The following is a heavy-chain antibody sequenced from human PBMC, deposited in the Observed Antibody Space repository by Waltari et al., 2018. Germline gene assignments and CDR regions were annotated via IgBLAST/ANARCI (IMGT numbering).Heavy chain of an antibody. CDR3: ARDTALAAAGNTDDY. D-gene: IGHD6-13*01. CDR1: GFTFSSYR. V-gene: IGHV3-7*01. Sequence: EVQLVESGGGLVQPGGSLRLSCAASGFTFSSYRLNWVRQAPGKGLEWVANIKQDGSEKYYVDSVKGRFTISRDNAKNSLYLQMNSLRAEDTAVYYCARDTALAAAGNTDDYWGQGTLVTVSS. J-gene: IGHJ4*02. CDR2: IKQDGSEK.